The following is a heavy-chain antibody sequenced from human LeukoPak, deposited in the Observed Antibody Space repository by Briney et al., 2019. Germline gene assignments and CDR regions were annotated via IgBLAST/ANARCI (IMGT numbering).Heavy chain of an antibody. Sequence: GGSLRLSCAASGFTFSSYAMSWVRQAPGKGLEWVSAISGSGGSTYYADSVKGRFTISRDNSKNTLYLQMNSLRAEDTAVYYCAKDYYDSSVVVYYFDYRGQGTLVTVSS. D-gene: IGHD3-22*01. J-gene: IGHJ4*02. CDR3: AKDYYDSSVVVYYFDY. CDR1: GFTFSSYA. V-gene: IGHV3-23*01. CDR2: ISGSGGST.